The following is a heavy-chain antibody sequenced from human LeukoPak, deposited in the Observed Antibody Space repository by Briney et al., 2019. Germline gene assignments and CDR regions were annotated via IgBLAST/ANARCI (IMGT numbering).Heavy chain of an antibody. CDR2: ISYDGSNK. CDR3: AKSATKYSGYDEYYFDY. Sequence: GGSLRLSCAASGFTFSSYGMHWVRQAPGKGLEWVAVISYDGSNKYYADSVKGRFTVSRDNSKNTLYLQMNSLRAEDTAVYYCAKSATKYSGYDEYYFDYWGQGTLVTVSS. V-gene: IGHV3-30*18. D-gene: IGHD5-12*01. J-gene: IGHJ4*02. CDR1: GFTFSSYG.